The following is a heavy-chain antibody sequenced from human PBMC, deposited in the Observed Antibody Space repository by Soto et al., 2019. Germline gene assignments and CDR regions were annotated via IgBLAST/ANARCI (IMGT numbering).Heavy chain of an antibody. V-gene: IGHV3-74*01. CDR1: GFTFSNYW. CDR3: VRGRLNLDC. Sequence: EVQLVESGGDLVQPGKSLRLSCAAYGFTFSNYWLHWVRQVPGKGLVWVSRISSDGSSTNYADSVKGRFTISRDNAKNTLYLQMNSLRAEDTAVYYCVRGRLNLDCWGQGTLVTVSS. CDR2: ISSDGSST. D-gene: IGHD2-8*01. J-gene: IGHJ4*02.